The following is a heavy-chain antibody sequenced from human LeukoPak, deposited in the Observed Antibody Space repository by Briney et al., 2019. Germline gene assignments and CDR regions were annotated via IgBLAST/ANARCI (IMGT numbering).Heavy chain of an antibody. CDR2: IKQDGSEK. Sequence: GGSLRLSCTASGFIFSDYWMSWVRQAPGKGLEWVANIKQDGSEKHYVDSVKDRFTISRDNAKSSLYLQMNSLRAEDTALYYCARGSSGYSYYYGMDVWGQGTTVTVSS. J-gene: IGHJ6*02. CDR1: GFIFSDYW. V-gene: IGHV3-7*03. CDR3: ARGSSGYSYYYGMDV. D-gene: IGHD3-22*01.